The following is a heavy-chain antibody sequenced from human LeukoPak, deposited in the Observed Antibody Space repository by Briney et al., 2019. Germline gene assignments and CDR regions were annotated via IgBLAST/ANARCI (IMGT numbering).Heavy chain of an antibody. Sequence: PGGSLRLSCAASGFTFSSYAMSWVRQAPGKGLEWVSAISGSGGSTYYADSVKGRFTISRDNSKNTLYLQMNSLRAEDTAVYYCAKDKGISGSYGVFDYWGQGTLVTVSS. CDR3: AKDKGISGSYGVFDY. D-gene: IGHD1-26*01. CDR1: GFTFSSYA. V-gene: IGHV3-23*01. J-gene: IGHJ4*02. CDR2: ISGSGGST.